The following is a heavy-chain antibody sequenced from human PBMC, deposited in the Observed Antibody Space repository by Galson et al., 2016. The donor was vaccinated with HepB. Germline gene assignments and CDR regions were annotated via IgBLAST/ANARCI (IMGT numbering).Heavy chain of an antibody. CDR3: ARLGGGAMPTNCERDYYYGMDF. Sequence: SLRLSCAVSGFTFTTYSMGWVRQVPGKGLEWVSSISSRSSYIYYADSVTGRFTISRDNARNSLYLAINSLRAEDTALYYCARLGGGAMPTNCERDYYYGMDFWGQGTTVTVSS. CDR1: GFTFTTYS. D-gene: IGHD5-24*01. J-gene: IGHJ6*02. CDR2: ISSRSSYI. V-gene: IGHV3-21*06.